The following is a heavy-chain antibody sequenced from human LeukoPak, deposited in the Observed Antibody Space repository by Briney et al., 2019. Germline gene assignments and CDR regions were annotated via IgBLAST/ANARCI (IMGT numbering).Heavy chain of an antibody. J-gene: IGHJ6*02. CDR2: IIPILGIA. V-gene: IGHV1-69*04. CDR1: GGTFSSYA. Sequence: SVKVSCTASGGTFSSYAISWVRQAPGQGLEWMARIIPILGIANYAQKFQGRVTITADKSTSTAYMELSSPRSEDTAVYYCARIAAAGTDYYYGMDVWGQGTTVTVSS. D-gene: IGHD6-13*01. CDR3: ARIAAAGTDYYYGMDV.